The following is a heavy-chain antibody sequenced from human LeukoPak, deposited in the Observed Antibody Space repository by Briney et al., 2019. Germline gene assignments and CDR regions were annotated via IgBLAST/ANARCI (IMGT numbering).Heavy chain of an antibody. CDR1: GYTFTSYC. J-gene: IGHJ4*02. Sequence: ASVKVSCKASGYTFTSYCMHWVRQAPGQGLEWMGIINPSGGSTSYAQKFQGRVTMTRDTSTSTVYMELSSLRFEDTAVYYCAGVRRYWNDEDWGQGTLVTVSS. CDR3: AGVRRYWNDED. D-gene: IGHD1-1*01. CDR2: INPSGGST. V-gene: IGHV1-46*01.